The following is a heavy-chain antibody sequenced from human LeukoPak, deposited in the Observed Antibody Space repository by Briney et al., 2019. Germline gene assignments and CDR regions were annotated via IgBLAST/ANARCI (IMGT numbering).Heavy chain of an antibody. CDR3: ARGARSSWYDY. V-gene: IGHV4-34*01. CDR1: GGSFSGYY. CDR2: INHSGST. D-gene: IGHD6-13*01. Sequence: SETLSLTCAVYGGSFSGYYWSWIRQPPGRGLEWIGEINHSGSTNYNPSLKSRVTISVDTSKNQFSLKLSSVTAADTAVYYCARGARSSWYDYWGQGTLVTVSS. J-gene: IGHJ4*02.